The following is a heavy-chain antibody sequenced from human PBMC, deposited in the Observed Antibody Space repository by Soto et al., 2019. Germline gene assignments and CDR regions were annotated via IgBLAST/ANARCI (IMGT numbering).Heavy chain of an antibody. CDR1: GYTFTGYY. D-gene: IGHD6-19*01. Sequence: ASVKVSCKASGYTFTGYYMHWVRQAPGQGLEWMGWINPNSGGTNYAQKFQGRVTMTRDTSTSTAYMELSSLRSDDTAVYYCARIAVAGSPGYYYYGMDVWGQGTTVTVSS. CDR2: INPNSGGT. CDR3: ARIAVAGSPGYYYYGMDV. V-gene: IGHV1-2*02. J-gene: IGHJ6*02.